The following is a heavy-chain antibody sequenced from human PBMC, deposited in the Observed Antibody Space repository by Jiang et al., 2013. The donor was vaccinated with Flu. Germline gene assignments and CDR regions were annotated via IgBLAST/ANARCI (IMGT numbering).Heavy chain of an antibody. J-gene: IGHJ3*02. V-gene: IGHV4-59*08. CDR1: GASISSYY. D-gene: IGHD2-15*01. Sequence: GPGLVNPSETLSLTCTVSGASISSYYWSWIRQPPGKGLEWIAYIYYSGSTNYIPSLRNRVTISIDTSKNQFSLKLTSVTAADTAIYYCARHGGVVVGTGKDVFDIWGPRDNGHRLF. CDR3: ARHGGVVVGTGKDVFDI. CDR2: IYYSGST.